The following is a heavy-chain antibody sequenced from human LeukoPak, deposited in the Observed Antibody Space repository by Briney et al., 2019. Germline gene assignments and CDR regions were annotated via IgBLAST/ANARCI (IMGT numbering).Heavy chain of an antibody. CDR1: GYTFTSYY. D-gene: IGHD5-18*01. CDR2: IHPTVCDT. V-gene: IGHV1-46*01. CDR3: ARDLGAMVNGYYGMDV. Sequence: ASVKVSCKASGYTFTSYYLHWVRQAPGHGLEWMGIIHPTVCDTTYAQKFQGRVTMTRYRPTGAVYMDMRSMRSEDTAVYYCARDLGAMVNGYYGMDVWGQGTTVTVSS. J-gene: IGHJ6*02.